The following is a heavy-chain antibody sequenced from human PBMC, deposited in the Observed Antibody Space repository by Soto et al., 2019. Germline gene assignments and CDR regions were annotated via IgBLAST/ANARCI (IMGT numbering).Heavy chain of an antibody. D-gene: IGHD1-1*01. CDR2: ISSSSYI. CDR3: ARDGVEGAPDY. Sequence: LRLSCAASGFTFSSYSMNWVRQAPGKGLEWVSSISSSSYIYYADSVKGRFTISRDNAKNSLYLQMNSLRAEDTAVYYCARDGVEGAPDYWGQGTLVTVSS. CDR1: GFTFSSYS. J-gene: IGHJ4*02. V-gene: IGHV3-21*01.